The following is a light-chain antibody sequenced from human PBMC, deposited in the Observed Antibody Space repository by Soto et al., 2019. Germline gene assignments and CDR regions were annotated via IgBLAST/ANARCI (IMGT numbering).Light chain of an antibody. CDR1: SSNIGAGYY. CDR2: GNS. Sequence: QSVLTQPPSVSGAPGQRVTISCTESSSNIGAGYYVHWYQQLPGTAPKLLIYGNSNRPSGVPDQFSGPKSGTSASRSLTGLQAEDDADYYCQSYDSSLSGWVFGGGTKLTVL. V-gene: IGLV1-40*01. CDR3: QSYDSSLSGWV. J-gene: IGLJ3*02.